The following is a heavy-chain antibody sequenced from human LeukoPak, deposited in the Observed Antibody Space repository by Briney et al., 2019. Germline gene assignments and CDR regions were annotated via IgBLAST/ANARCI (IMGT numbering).Heavy chain of an antibody. V-gene: IGHV3-23*01. CDR3: ARRFGELSGYYYYMDV. D-gene: IGHD3-10*01. CDR1: GFTFSGYG. CDR2: ISGSGGST. J-gene: IGHJ6*03. Sequence: PGGSLRLSCAASGFTFSGYGMSWVRQAPGKGLEWVSAISGSGGSTYYADSVKGRFTISRDNSKNTLYLQMNSLRAEDTAVYYCARRFGELSGYYYYMDVWGKGTTVTISS.